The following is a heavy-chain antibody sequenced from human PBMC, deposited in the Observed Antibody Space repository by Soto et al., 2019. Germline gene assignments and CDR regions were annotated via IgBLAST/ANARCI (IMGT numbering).Heavy chain of an antibody. Sequence: SETLSLTCTVSGGSISSSSYYWGWIRQPPGKGLEWIGSIYYSGSTYYNPSLKSRVTISVDTSKNQFSLKLSSVTAADTAVYYCXRPARIAARTFIDPFDIWGQGTMVTVPS. CDR3: XRPARIAARTFIDPFDI. CDR2: IYYSGST. V-gene: IGHV4-39*01. CDR1: GGSISSSSYY. J-gene: IGHJ3*02. D-gene: IGHD6-6*01.